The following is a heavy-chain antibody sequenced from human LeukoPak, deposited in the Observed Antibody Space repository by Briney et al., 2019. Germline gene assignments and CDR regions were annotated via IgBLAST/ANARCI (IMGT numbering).Heavy chain of an antibody. CDR2: IYTSGST. V-gene: IGHV4-4*07. D-gene: IGHD3-16*01. CDR1: GGSISSYY. CDR3: ARASYGLYYYYYYMDV. Sequence: SGTLSLTCTVSGGSISSYYWSWIRQPAGKGLEWIGRIYTSGSTNYNPSLKSRVTISVDTSKNQFSLKLSSVTAADTAVYYCARASYGLYYYYYYMDVWGKGTTVTVSS. J-gene: IGHJ6*03.